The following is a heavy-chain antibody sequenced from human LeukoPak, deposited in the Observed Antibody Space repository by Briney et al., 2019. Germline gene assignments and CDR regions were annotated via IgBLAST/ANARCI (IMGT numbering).Heavy chain of an antibody. CDR2: ISSSSSTI. CDR3: ARVTFGGVIVSDY. V-gene: IGHV3-48*01. D-gene: IGHD3-16*02. CDR1: GFTFSSYS. Sequence: SGGSLRLSCAASGFTFSSYSMNWVHQAPGKGLEWVSYISSSSSTIYYADSVKGRFTISRDNAKNSLYLQMNSLRAEDTAVYYCARVTFGGVIVSDYWGQGTLVTVSS. J-gene: IGHJ4*02.